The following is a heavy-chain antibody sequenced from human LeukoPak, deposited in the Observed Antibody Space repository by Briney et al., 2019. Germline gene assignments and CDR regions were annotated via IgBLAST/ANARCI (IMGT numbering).Heavy chain of an antibody. J-gene: IGHJ5*02. CDR3: ARSQGVAVAGSGRIDP. V-gene: IGHV3-33*01. CDR2: IWYDASDR. CDR1: GFTFSSFG. Sequence: GGSLRLSCAASGFTFSSFGMHWVRQAPGKGLEWVAVIWYDASDRYYADSVKGRFTISRDNSKNTLFLQMNSLRDDDTAVYYCARSQGVAVAGSGRIDPWGQGTLVTVPS. D-gene: IGHD6-19*01.